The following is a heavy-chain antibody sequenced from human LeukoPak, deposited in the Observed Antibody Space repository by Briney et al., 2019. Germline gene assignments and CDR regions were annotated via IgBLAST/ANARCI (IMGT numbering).Heavy chain of an antibody. Sequence: GGSLRLSCAASGFTFSTYWMHWVRQAPEKGPVWVSRINSDGRSTNYADSVKGRFSISRENAKNTLYLQMNSLRAEDTAVYYCARGGIADPRGPFDIWGQGTMVTVSS. CDR1: GFTFSTYW. D-gene: IGHD6-13*01. J-gene: IGHJ3*02. CDR2: INSDGRST. CDR3: ARGGIADPRGPFDI. V-gene: IGHV3-74*01.